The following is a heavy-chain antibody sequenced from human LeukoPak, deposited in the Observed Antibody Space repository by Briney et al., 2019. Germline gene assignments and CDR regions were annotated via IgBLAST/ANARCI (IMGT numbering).Heavy chain of an antibody. J-gene: IGHJ3*02. CDR2: IYYSGST. CDR1: GGSISSSSYY. Sequence: NPSETLSLTCTVSGGSISSSSYYWGWIRQPPGKGLEWIGNIYYSGSTYYNPSLKSRVTISVDTSKNQFSLKLSSVTAADTAVYYCARRGRVEYSSSSYAFDIWGQGTMVTVSS. V-gene: IGHV4-39*01. D-gene: IGHD6-6*01. CDR3: ARRGRVEYSSSSYAFDI.